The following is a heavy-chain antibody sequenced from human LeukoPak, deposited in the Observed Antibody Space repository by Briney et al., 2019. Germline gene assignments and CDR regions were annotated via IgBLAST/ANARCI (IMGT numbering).Heavy chain of an antibody. J-gene: IGHJ5*02. CDR2: INPNSGAT. V-gene: IGHV1-2*06. D-gene: IGHD6-19*01. CDR1: GGTFSSYA. Sequence: ASVKVSCKASGGTFSSYAISWVRQAPGQGLEWMGRINPNSGATDYAQKFQGRVTMTRDTSISTAYMELSRLRSDDTAVYYCARHRAVAGIPYNWFDPWGQGTLVTVSS. CDR3: ARHRAVAGIPYNWFDP.